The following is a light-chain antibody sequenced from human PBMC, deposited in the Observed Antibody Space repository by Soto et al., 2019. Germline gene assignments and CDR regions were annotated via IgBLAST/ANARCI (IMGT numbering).Light chain of an antibody. CDR3: QLYSGYSRT. V-gene: IGKV1-8*01. CDR1: QGISSY. CDR2: NGS. Sequence: AIRVTKSPSSFSASTGDRVTITCRSSQGISSYLAWYQEKPGKAPKLLIYNGSILEGGVPSRFSGSGSGSEFTLTICSLQPEDFATYYCQLYSGYSRTFCQGTKVDNK. J-gene: IGKJ1*01.